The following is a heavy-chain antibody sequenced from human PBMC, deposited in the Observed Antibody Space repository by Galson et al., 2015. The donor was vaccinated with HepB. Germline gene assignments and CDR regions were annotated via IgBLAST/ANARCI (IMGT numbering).Heavy chain of an antibody. CDR3: ANHYDSSGYYFT. CDR2: ISYDGSNK. D-gene: IGHD3-22*01. Sequence: SLRLSCAASGFTFSSYGLHWVRQAPGKGLEWVAVISYDGSNKYYADSVKGRFTISRDNSKNTLYLQMNSLRAEDTAVYYCANHYDSSGYYFTWGQGTLVTVSS. CDR1: GFTFSSYG. V-gene: IGHV3-30*18. J-gene: IGHJ5*02.